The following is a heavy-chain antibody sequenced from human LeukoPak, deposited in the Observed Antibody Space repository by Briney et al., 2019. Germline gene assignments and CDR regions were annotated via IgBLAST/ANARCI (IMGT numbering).Heavy chain of an antibody. CDR2: INHSGST. CDR1: GGPFSDYY. CDR3: ARGQWIRVNYFDY. J-gene: IGHJ4*02. Sequence: SETLTLPCAVYGGPFSDYYWSWIRQPPGKGLEWIGEINHSGSTNYNPSLKSRVTISVDTSKNQFSLKLSSMTAADTAVYFCARGQWIRVNYFDYWGQGTLVTVSS. V-gene: IGHV4-34*01. D-gene: IGHD5-12*01.